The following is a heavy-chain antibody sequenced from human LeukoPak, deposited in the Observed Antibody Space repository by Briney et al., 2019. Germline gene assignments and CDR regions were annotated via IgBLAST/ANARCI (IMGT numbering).Heavy chain of an antibody. Sequence: SETLSLTCTVSGGSISSSSYYWGWIRQPPGKGLEWIGSIYYSGSTYYNPSLKSRVTISVDTSKNQFSLKLSSVTAADTAVYYCARPLGYCGSTSCDNWFDPWGQGTLVTVSS. V-gene: IGHV4-39*01. D-gene: IGHD2-2*01. CDR2: IYYSGST. CDR3: ARPLGYCGSTSCDNWFDP. J-gene: IGHJ5*02. CDR1: GGSISSSSYY.